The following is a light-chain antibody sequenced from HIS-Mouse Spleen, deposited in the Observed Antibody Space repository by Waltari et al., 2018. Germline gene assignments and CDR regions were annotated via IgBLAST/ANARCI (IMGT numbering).Light chain of an antibody. CDR3: AAWDDSLSGPV. J-gene: IGLJ3*02. V-gene: IGLV1-47*01. Sequence: QSVLTQPPPASGTPGQRVTISCSGSSSHIGSKYVSWYQQLPGTAPKLLIYRNNQRPSGVPDRFSGSKSGTSASLAISGLRSEDEADYYCAAWDDSLSGPVFGGGTKLTVL. CDR1: SSHIGSKY. CDR2: RNN.